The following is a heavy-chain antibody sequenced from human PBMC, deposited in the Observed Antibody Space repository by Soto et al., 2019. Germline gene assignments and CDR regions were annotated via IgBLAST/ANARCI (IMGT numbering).Heavy chain of an antibody. CDR3: ARDVWRGVDTAMVTAFDY. D-gene: IGHD5-18*01. V-gene: IGHV4-61*01. CDR2: IYYSGST. J-gene: IGHJ4*02. Sequence: SETLSLTCTVSVGSFSSGSYYWSWILQPPGKGLEWIGYIYYSGSTNYNPSLKSRVTISVDTSKNQFSLKLSSVTAADTAVYYCARDVWRGVDTAMVTAFDYWGQGTLVTVSS. CDR1: VGSFSSGSYY.